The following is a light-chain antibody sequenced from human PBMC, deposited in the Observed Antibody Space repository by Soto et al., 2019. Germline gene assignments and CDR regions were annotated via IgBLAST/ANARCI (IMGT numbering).Light chain of an antibody. CDR1: QSIGLA. Sequence: EIVLTQSPPPLSLSPGERATLSCPDRQSIGLAIAWYQHKPGQAPSFLIFDASQRATGSPARFRGSGSGTDFTLSISSLEPEDFAVYYCQQRTDRHPWTFGQGTTVDI. J-gene: IGKJ1*01. V-gene: IGKV3-11*01. CDR2: DAS. CDR3: QQRTDRHPWT.